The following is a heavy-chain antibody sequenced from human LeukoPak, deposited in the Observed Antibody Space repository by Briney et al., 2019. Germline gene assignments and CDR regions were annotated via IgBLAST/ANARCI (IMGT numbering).Heavy chain of an antibody. CDR1: GGSISSHY. J-gene: IGHJ4*02. CDR2: IYYGGST. D-gene: IGHD7-27*01. CDR3: ARRTGARHDY. V-gene: IGHV4-59*05. Sequence: SETLSLTCTVSGGSISSHYWSWIRQPPGKGLEWIGSIYYGGSTYFNPSLKSRVTISIDTSKNQFSLKLSSVTAADTAVYYCARRTGARHDYWGQGTLVTVSS.